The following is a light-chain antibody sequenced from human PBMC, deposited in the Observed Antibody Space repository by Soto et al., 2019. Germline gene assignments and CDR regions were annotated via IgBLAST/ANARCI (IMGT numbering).Light chain of an antibody. J-gene: IGLJ1*01. Sequence: QSALTQPRSVSGSPGLSVTISCTGTSSDVGGYSYVSWYQQHPGKAPKLMISDVSKRPSGVPDRFSGSKFGNTASLTISGLQAEDEADYYCCSYAGAFTYVFGSGTKLTVL. V-gene: IGLV2-11*01. CDR3: CSYAGAFTYV. CDR1: SSDVGGYSY. CDR2: DVS.